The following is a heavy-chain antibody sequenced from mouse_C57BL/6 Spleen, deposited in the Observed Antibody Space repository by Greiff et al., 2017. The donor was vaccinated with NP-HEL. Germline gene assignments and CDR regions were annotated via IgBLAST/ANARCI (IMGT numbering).Heavy chain of an antibody. CDR1: GFNITDYY. CDR2: IDPEDGET. CDR3: AIYYYGSSPWFAY. V-gene: IGHV14-2*01. D-gene: IGHD1-1*01. J-gene: IGHJ3*01. Sequence: VQLKESGAELVKPGASVKLSCTASGFNITDYYMHWVKQRTEQGLEWIGRIDPEDGETKYAPKFQGKATITADTSSNTAYLQLSSLTSEDTAVYYCAIYYYGSSPWFAYWGQGTLVTVSA.